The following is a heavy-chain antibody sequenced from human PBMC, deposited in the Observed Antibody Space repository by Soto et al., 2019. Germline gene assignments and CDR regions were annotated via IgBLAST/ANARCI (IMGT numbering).Heavy chain of an antibody. CDR2: IIPILGIA. V-gene: IGHV1-69*04. Sequence: SVKVSCKASGGTFSSYTISWVRQAPGQGLEWMGRIIPILGIANYAQKFQGRVTITADKSTSTAYMELSSLRSEDTAVYYCARDECSSTSCYDGMYYWGQGTLVTVSS. D-gene: IGHD2-2*01. CDR1: GGTFSSYT. CDR3: ARDECSSTSCYDGMYY. J-gene: IGHJ4*02.